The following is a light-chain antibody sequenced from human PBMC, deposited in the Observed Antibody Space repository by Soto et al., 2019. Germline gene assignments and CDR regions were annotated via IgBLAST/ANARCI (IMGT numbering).Light chain of an antibody. Sequence: QMTQSPSSVSAAVGDRVTITCRASQGISNCLAWYQQKPGQAPKLLIYAASSLQSGVPSRFSGSASGTDVTLTITRLQPEDFATYYCQQANSFPYTFGQGTKLEIK. CDR2: AAS. J-gene: IGKJ2*01. CDR3: QQANSFPYT. V-gene: IGKV1-12*01. CDR1: QGISNC.